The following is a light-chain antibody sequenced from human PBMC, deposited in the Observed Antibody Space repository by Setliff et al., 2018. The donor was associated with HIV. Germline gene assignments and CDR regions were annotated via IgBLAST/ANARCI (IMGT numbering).Light chain of an antibody. CDR3: CSYAGSSTSVV. V-gene: IGLV2-14*01. J-gene: IGLJ2*01. CDR1: SSDVGGYNY. Sequence: QSVLAQPASVSGSPGQSITISCTGTSSDVGGYNYVSWYQQHPGKAPKLMIYEVSNRPSGVSNRFSGSKSGNTASLTISGLQAEDEADYYCCSYAGSSTSVVFGGGTKVTVL. CDR2: EVS.